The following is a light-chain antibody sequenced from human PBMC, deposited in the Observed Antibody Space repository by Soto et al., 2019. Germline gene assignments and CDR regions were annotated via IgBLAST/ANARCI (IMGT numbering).Light chain of an antibody. CDR1: QSVSSSY. J-gene: IGKJ5*01. V-gene: IGKV3-20*01. CDR2: GAA. Sequence: EIVLTQSPGTLSLSPGERATLSCRASQSVSSSYLAWYQQKPGQAPRLLIHGAARRATGIPDRISGSGSGTEFTLTISRLEPEEFAVYYCQQYGSSPLVTFGEGTRLEIK. CDR3: QQYGSSPLVT.